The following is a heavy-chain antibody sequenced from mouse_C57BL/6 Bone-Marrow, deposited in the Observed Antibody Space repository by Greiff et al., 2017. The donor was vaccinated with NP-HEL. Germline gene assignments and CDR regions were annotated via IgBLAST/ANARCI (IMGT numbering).Heavy chain of an antibody. CDR1: GYTFTSYW. J-gene: IGHJ2*01. CDR2: IHPSDSDT. V-gene: IGHV1-74*01. D-gene: IGHD2-1*01. CDR3: AIENISGWFYYGNFDY. Sequence: QVQLQQPGAELVKPGASVKVSCKASGYTFTSYWMHWVKQRPGQGLEWIGRIHPSDSDTNYNQKFKGKATLTVDKSSSTAYMQLSSLTSEDSAVYYGAIENISGWFYYGNFDYWGQGTTLTVSS.